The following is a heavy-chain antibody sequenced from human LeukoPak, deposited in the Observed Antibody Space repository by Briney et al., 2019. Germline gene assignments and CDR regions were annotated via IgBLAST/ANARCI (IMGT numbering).Heavy chain of an antibody. V-gene: IGHV3-30*02. CDR2: IRHDATNK. CDR3: AKGISIWSFFDY. J-gene: IGHJ4*02. Sequence: GSLRLSCAASGLTFSTHAMHWIRQAPGKGLEWVAFIRHDATNKIYADSVKGRFTISRDNSKNTLYLQMNSLRAEDTTVNYCAKGISIWSFFDYWGQGALVTVSS. D-gene: IGHD6-13*01. CDR1: GLTFSTHA.